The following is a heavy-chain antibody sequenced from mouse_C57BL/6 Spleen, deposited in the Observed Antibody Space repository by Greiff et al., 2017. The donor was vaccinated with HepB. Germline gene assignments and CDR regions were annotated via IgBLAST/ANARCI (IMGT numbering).Heavy chain of an antibody. D-gene: IGHD1-1*01. CDR3: ARGYGSSPYWYFDV. V-gene: IGHV1-69*01. CDR1: GYTFTSYW. Sequence: QVHVKQPGAELVMPGASVKLSCKASGYTFTSYWMHWVKQRPGQGLEWIGEIDPSDSYTNYNQKFKGKSTLTVDKSSSTAYMQLSSLTSEDSAVYYCARGYGSSPYWYFDVWGTGTTVTVSS. J-gene: IGHJ1*03. CDR2: IDPSDSYT.